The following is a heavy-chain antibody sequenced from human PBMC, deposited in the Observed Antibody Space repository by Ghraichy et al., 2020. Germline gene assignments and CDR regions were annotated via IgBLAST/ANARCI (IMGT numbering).Heavy chain of an antibody. J-gene: IGHJ4*02. CDR2: VSFDGTEE. Sequence: GGSLRLSCAVSGFIFSDYAIHWVRQAPGKGLEWVGVVSFDGTEEYYTISVRGRFTISRDTSKNTLYLQMHSLTPDDTALYYCARDACSGASCYSLPDFDYWGQGTLVTVSS. CDR3: ARDACSGASCYSLPDFDY. V-gene: IGHV3-30-3*01. CDR1: GFIFSDYA. D-gene: IGHD2-15*01.